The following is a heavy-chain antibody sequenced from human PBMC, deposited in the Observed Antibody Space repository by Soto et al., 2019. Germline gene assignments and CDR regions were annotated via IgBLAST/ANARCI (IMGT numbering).Heavy chain of an antibody. CDR1: GFTFSSYW. Sequence: RRLSCAASGFTFSSYWMHWVRQAPGKGLVWVSRINSDGSSTSYADSVKGRFTISRDNAKNTLYLQMNSLRAEDTAVYYCARDLPRRGAFDIWGQGTMVTVSS. V-gene: IGHV3-74*01. J-gene: IGHJ3*02. CDR3: ARDLPRRGAFDI. CDR2: INSDGSST.